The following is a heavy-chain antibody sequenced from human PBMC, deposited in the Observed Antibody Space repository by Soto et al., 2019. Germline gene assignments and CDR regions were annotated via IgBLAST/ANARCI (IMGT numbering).Heavy chain of an antibody. CDR2: IWYDGSNK. CDR3: ARVDPLHYGMDV. J-gene: IGHJ6*02. V-gene: IGHV3-33*01. Sequence: QVQLVESGGGVVQPGRSLRLSCAASGFTFSSYGMHWVRQALGKGLEWVAVIWYDGSNKYYADSVKGRFTISRDNSKNTLYLQMNSLRSEDTAVYYCARVDPLHYGMDVWGQGTTVTVSS. CDR1: GFTFSSYG.